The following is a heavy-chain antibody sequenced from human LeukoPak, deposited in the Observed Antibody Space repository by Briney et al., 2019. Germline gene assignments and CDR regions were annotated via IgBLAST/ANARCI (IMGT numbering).Heavy chain of an antibody. CDR3: ARPSIAARRNWFDP. Sequence: SETLSLTCAVYGGSFSGYYWSWIRQPPGKGLEWIGEINHSGSTNYNPSLKSRVTISVDTSKNQSSLKLSSVTAADTAVYYCARPSIAARRNWFDPWGQGTLVTVSS. CDR1: GGSFSGYY. CDR2: INHSGST. V-gene: IGHV4-34*01. J-gene: IGHJ5*02. D-gene: IGHD6-6*01.